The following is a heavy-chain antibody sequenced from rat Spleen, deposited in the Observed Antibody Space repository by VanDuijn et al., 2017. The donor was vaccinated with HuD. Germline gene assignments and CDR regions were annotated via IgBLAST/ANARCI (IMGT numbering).Heavy chain of an antibody. CDR1: GFTFSDCY. CDR3: ARHSSGYGLMDA. D-gene: IGHD4-3*01. J-gene: IGHJ4*01. CDR2: ISYDGSNT. Sequence: EVQLVESGGGLVQPGRSMKLSCAASGFTFSDCYMAWVRQAPTKGLEWVATISYDGSNTYYRDSVKGRFTISRDNAKSTLYLQMDSLRSEDTATYYGARHSSGYGLMDAWGQGASVTVSS. V-gene: IGHV5-17*01.